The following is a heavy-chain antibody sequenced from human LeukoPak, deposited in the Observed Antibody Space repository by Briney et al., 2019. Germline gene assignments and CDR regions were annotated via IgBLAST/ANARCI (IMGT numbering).Heavy chain of an antibody. J-gene: IGHJ4*02. CDR2: INHSGST. D-gene: IGHD6-13*01. V-gene: IGHV4-34*01. CDR3: ARGPTWVRRIAAADPFRY. CDR1: GGSFSGYY. Sequence: SETLSLTCAVYGGSFSGYYWSWIRQPPGKGLEWIGEINHSGSTNYNPSLKSRVTISVDTSKNQFSLKLSSVTAADTAVYYCARGPTWVRRIAAADPFRYWGQGTLVTVSP.